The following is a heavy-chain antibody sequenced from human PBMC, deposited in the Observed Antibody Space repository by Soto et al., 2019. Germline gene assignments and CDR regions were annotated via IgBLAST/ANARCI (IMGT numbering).Heavy chain of an antibody. Sequence: QVQLVESGGGVVQPGRSLRLSCEASGFTFSSYGMHWVRQAPGKGLEWVAVISYDGSNTYYADSVKGRFTISRDNSKNTLCLQINSLRAEDTAVYYCAKDIWGTNYYFDYWGRGTLVTVSS. CDR2: ISYDGSNT. CDR1: GFTFSSYG. CDR3: AKDIWGTNYYFDY. J-gene: IGHJ4*02. V-gene: IGHV3-30*18. D-gene: IGHD3-16*01.